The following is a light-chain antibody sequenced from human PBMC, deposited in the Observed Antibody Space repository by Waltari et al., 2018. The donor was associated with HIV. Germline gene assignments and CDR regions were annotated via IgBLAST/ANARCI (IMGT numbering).Light chain of an antibody. J-gene: IGLJ3*02. CDR2: RSN. CDR1: SYNIGSNF. Sequence: QSVLTQPPSASGTPGQRVTMTCSGSSYNIGSNFVSWYKQVPGTAPKLRVFRSNERPPGVPDRFAGSKSDTSASLAISDLRSDDEADYYCASWDDRLSAIVFGRGTKLTVL. CDR3: ASWDDRLSAIV. V-gene: IGLV1-47*01.